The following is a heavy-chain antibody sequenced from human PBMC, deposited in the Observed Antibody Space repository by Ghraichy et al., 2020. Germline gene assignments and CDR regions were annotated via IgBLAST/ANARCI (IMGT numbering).Heavy chain of an antibody. V-gene: IGHV4-59*01. CDR2: IYYSGST. D-gene: IGHD6-19*01. Sequence: SETLSLTCTVSGGSISSYYWSWIRQPPGKGLEWIAYIYYSGSTNYNPSLKSRVTISVDTSKNQFSLKLSSVTAADTAVYYCARGGYSSVYGPWYFDLWGRGTLVTVSS. J-gene: IGHJ2*01. CDR1: GGSISSYY. CDR3: ARGGYSSVYGPWYFDL.